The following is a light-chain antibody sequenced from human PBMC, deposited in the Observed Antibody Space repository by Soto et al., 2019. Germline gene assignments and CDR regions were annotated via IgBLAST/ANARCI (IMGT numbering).Light chain of an antibody. J-gene: IGKJ3*01. Sequence: EILLTQSPSTLSLSPGEGVTLFCRASQRVTVNSLAWYQQKPGQAPRLLIYAAYTRAAAVPDRLTGSGSGTDFALTLSRLEPEDFGVYYCQQYGDSPLTSGPGTKVDIK. V-gene: IGKV3-20*01. CDR3: QQYGDSPLT. CDR1: QRVTVNS. CDR2: AAY.